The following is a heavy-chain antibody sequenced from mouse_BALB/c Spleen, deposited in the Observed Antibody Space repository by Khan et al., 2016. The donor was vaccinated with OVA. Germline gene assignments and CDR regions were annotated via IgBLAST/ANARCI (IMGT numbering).Heavy chain of an antibody. V-gene: IGHV14-3*02. Sequence: EVQLVESGAELVKPGASVKLSCTASGFNIKDTYMHWVKQRPEQGLEWIGRIDPANGNTKYDPKFQGKATITADTSSNTAYLQLSSLTSEDTAVYYCARSYGHYAMDYWGQGTSVTVSS. D-gene: IGHD1-1*02. CDR3: ARSYGHYAMDY. J-gene: IGHJ4*01. CDR1: GFNIKDTY. CDR2: IDPANGNT.